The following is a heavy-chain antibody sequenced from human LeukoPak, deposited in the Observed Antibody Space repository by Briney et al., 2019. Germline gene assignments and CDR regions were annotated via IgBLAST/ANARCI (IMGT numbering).Heavy chain of an antibody. CDR3: AKLLVYSSGWYDDAFDI. Sequence: GGSLRLSCAASGFTFSSYGMHWVRQAPGKGLEWVAFIRYDGSNKYYADSVKGRFTISRDNSKNTLYLQMNNLRAEDTAVYYCAKLLVYSSGWYDDAFDIWGQGTMVTVSS. J-gene: IGHJ3*02. D-gene: IGHD6-19*01. CDR2: IRYDGSNK. V-gene: IGHV3-30*02. CDR1: GFTFSSYG.